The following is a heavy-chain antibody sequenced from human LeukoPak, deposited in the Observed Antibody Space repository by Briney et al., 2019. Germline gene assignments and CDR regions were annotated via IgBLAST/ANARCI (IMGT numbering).Heavy chain of an antibody. CDR3: ARVVDYGDYYHDY. CDR1: GFTFSSYS. D-gene: IGHD4-17*01. Sequence: GGSLRLSCAASGFTFSSYSMNWVRQAPGKGLEWVSSISSSSSYIYYADSVKGRFTISRDNAKNSLYLQMHSLRAEDTAVYYCARVVDYGDYYHDYWGQGTMVTVSS. V-gene: IGHV3-21*01. J-gene: IGHJ4*02. CDR2: ISSSSSYI.